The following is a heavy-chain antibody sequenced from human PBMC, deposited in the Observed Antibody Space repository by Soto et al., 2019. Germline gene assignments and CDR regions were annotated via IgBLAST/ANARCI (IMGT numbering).Heavy chain of an antibody. CDR3: ARRAAAIYYYYMDV. J-gene: IGHJ6*03. Sequence: PSETLSLTCTVSGVSISSSSYYWGWIRQPPGKGLEWIGSIYYSGSTYYNPSLKSRVTISVDTSKNQFSLKLSSVTAADTAVYYCARRAAAIYYYYMDVWGKGTTVTVSS. D-gene: IGHD2-2*01. CDR2: IYYSGST. CDR1: GVSISSSSYY. V-gene: IGHV4-39*01.